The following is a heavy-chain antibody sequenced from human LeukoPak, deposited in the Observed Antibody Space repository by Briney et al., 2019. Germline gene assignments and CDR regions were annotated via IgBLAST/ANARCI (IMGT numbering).Heavy chain of an antibody. CDR1: GGTFSSYA. Sequence: ASVKVSCKASGGTFSSYAIIWVRQAPGQGLEWMGWIGTYGGDTYYAQKFQGRITVTTDTSTSTVYMELRNLRSDDTAVYYCARDLWNFYDDSGYNRDFDSWGQGTLVTVSS. CDR2: IGTYGGDT. V-gene: IGHV1-18*01. J-gene: IGHJ5*01. CDR3: ARDLWNFYDDSGYNRDFDS. D-gene: IGHD3-22*01.